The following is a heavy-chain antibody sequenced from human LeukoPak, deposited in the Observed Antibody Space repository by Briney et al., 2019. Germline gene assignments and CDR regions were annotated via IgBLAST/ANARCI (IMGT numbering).Heavy chain of an antibody. CDR1: GFTFRNHW. CDR3: ARDQRVTGRPYIDY. V-gene: IGHV3-74*03. CDR2: ISSDGSST. J-gene: IGHJ4*02. Sequence: GGSLRLSCAASGFTFRNHWMHWVRQTPGKGLVWVSRISSDGSSTTYADSVKGRFTISRDNAKNTLYLQMNRLRAEDTAMYYCARDQRVTGRPYIDYWGQGTLVIVSS. D-gene: IGHD6-6*01.